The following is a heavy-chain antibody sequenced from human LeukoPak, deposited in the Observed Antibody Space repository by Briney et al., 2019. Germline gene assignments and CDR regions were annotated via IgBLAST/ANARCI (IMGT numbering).Heavy chain of an antibody. Sequence: GGSLRLSCEASGFTFGSYAMYWVRQAPGKGLEWVAGIFGSGGSAHYADSAKGRFTISRDNSKNTVYLQINSLRAEDTAVYYCGKTTSGYSSGQKPAWPVDYWGQGTLVTVSS. CDR1: GFTFGSYA. J-gene: IGHJ4*02. D-gene: IGHD6-19*01. CDR2: IFGSGGSA. V-gene: IGHV3-23*01. CDR3: GKTTSGYSSGQKPAWPVDY.